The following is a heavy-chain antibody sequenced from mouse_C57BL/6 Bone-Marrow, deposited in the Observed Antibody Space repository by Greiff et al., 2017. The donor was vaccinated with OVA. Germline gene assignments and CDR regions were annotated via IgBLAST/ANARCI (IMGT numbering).Heavy chain of an antibody. Sequence: QVQLKESGPGLVQPSQSLSITCTVSGFSLTSYGVHWVRQSPGKGLEWLGVIWSGGSTDYNAAFISRLSISKDNSKSQVFFKMNSLQADDTAIYYCATITDYGSSPWFAYWGQGTLVTVSA. D-gene: IGHD1-1*01. J-gene: IGHJ3*01. CDR3: ATITDYGSSPWFAY. CDR2: IWSGGST. CDR1: GFSLTSYG. V-gene: IGHV2-2*01.